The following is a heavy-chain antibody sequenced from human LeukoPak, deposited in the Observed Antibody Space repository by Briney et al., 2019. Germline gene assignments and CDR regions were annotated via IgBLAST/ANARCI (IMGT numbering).Heavy chain of an antibody. CDR1: GNYW. CDR3: VGFYETY. V-gene: IGHV3-74*01. CDR2: INSDGSWT. Sequence: GGSLRLSCAASGNYWMHWVRQVPGKGLVWVSHINSDGSWTSYADSVKGRFTISKDNAKNTVYLQMNSLRAEDTAVYYCVGFYETYWGRGTLVTVSS. J-gene: IGHJ4*02. D-gene: IGHD2/OR15-2a*01.